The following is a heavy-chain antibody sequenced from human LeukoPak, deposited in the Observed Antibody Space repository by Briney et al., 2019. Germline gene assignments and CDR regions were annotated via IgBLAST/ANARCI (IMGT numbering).Heavy chain of an antibody. J-gene: IGHJ4*02. Sequence: GGSLRLSCTASGFTFSHYWIHWVRQALGKGLVWVSLIHSDGGTTNYADSVKGRFTMSRDNAKNTVYLQMNSLRVEDTAMYYCARDIYSIAEWGQGTLVTVSS. V-gene: IGHV3-74*01. CDR2: IHSDGGTT. CDR1: GFTFSHYW. CDR3: ARDIYSIAE. D-gene: IGHD1-26*01.